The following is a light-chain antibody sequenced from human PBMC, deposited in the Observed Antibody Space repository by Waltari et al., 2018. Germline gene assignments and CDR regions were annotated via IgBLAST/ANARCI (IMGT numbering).Light chain of an antibody. CDR1: QGISSY. V-gene: IGKV1-8*01. Sequence: AIRITQSPSSLSASTGDRVTITCRASQGISSYLAWYQQKPGKAPKLLIYAASTLQSGVPSRFSGSGSGTDFTLTISCLQSEDCATYYCQQYYSYPRTFGGGTKVEIK. CDR3: QQYYSYPRT. J-gene: IGKJ4*01. CDR2: AAS.